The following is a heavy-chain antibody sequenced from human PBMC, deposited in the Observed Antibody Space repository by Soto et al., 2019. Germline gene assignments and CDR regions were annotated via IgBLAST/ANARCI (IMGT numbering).Heavy chain of an antibody. J-gene: IGHJ6*03. CDR2: ISGSGGSP. CDR3: SKQDGGLYYYYCMDV. Sequence: EVQLLESGGGLVQPGGSLRLSCAASGFTFSSYAMSWVRQAPGKGLEWVSVISGSGGSPYYADSVKGRFTISRDNSKNTLYLQMNSLRAEDTDVYYCSKQDGGLYYYYCMDVWGKGTTVTVSS. D-gene: IGHD4-17*01. V-gene: IGHV3-23*01. CDR1: GFTFSSYA.